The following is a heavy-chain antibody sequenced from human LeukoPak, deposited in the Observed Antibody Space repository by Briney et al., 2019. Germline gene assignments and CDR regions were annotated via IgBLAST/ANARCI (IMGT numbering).Heavy chain of an antibody. V-gene: IGHV3-15*01. CDR2: IKSKTDGGTT. Sequence: GGSLRLSCAASGFTFSNAWMSWVRQAPGKGLEWGGRIKSKTDGGTTDYAAPVKGRFTISRDDSKNTLYLQMNSLKAEDTAVYYCTTDGIGGRRPSVDYFDYWGQGTLVTVSS. CDR3: TTDGIGGRRPSVDYFDY. CDR1: GFTFSNAW. D-gene: IGHD2-15*01. J-gene: IGHJ4*02.